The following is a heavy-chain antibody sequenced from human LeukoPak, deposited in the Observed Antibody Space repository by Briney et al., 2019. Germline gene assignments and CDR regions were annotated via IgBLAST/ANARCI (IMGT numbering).Heavy chain of an antibody. Sequence: SSETLSLTCAVYGGSFSGYYWSWIRQPPGKGLEWIGEINHSGSTNYNPSLKSRVTISVDTSKNQFSLKLSSVTAVDTAVYYCARGGGVGYPGGGNYYYRVVGGKGTTVTVSS. V-gene: IGHV4-34*01. D-gene: IGHD3-16*01. CDR1: GGSFSGYY. CDR3: ARGGGVGYPGGGNYYYRVV. CDR2: INHSGST. J-gene: IGHJ6*03.